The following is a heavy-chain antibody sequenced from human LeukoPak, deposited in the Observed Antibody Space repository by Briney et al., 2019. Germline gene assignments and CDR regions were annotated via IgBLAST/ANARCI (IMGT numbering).Heavy chain of an antibody. CDR1: GFTFSSYW. CDR3: ARAHGAGGLGYYYMDV. Sequence: GGSLRLSCAASGFTFSSYWMTWVRQAPGKGLEWVANIKQDGDEKYYVDSVKGRFTISRDNAKNSLYLQMNSLRAEDTAVYYCARAHGAGGLGYYYMDVWGKGTTVTISS. D-gene: IGHD3-22*01. V-gene: IGHV3-7*01. J-gene: IGHJ6*03. CDR2: IKQDGDEK.